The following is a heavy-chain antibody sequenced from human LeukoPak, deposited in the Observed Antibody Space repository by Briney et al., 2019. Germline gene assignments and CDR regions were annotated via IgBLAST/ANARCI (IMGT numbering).Heavy chain of an antibody. D-gene: IGHD3-22*01. Sequence: SGGSLRLSCAASGFTFSSYWMHWVRQAPGKGLVWVSRINSDGSSTTYADSVKGRFTISRDNSKNTLYLQMNNLRAEDTAVYYCAKEEYYYDSSGYSPAFDYWGQGTLVTVSS. CDR1: GFTFSSYW. J-gene: IGHJ4*02. CDR2: INSDGSST. CDR3: AKEEYYYDSSGYSPAFDY. V-gene: IGHV3-74*01.